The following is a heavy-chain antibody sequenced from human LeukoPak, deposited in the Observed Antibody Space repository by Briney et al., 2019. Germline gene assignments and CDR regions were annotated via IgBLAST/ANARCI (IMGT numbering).Heavy chain of an antibody. CDR2: INSDGSST. D-gene: IGHD6-13*01. CDR1: GFTFSSYW. Sequence: GGSLRLSCAASGFTFSSYWMLWVRQAPGKGLVWVSRINSDGSSTSYADSVKGRFTISRDNAKNTLYLQMNSLRAEDTAVYYCARAVGYSSSWYSQYYFDYWGQGTLVTVSS. J-gene: IGHJ4*02. V-gene: IGHV3-74*01. CDR3: ARAVGYSSSWYSQYYFDY.